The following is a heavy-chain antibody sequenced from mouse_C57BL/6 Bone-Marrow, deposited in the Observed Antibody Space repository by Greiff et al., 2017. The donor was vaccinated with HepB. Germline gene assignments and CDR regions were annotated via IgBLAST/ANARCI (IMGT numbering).Heavy chain of an antibody. CDR1: GYTFTSYG. J-gene: IGHJ3*01. Sequence: QVQLQQSGAELARPGASVKLSCKASGYTFTSYGISWVKQRTGQGLEWIGEIYPRSGNTYYNEKFKGKATLTADKSSSTAYMELRSLTSEDSAVYFCARRYYGSTGFAYWGQGTLVTVSA. CDR2: IYPRSGNT. D-gene: IGHD1-1*01. CDR3: ARRYYGSTGFAY. V-gene: IGHV1-81*01.